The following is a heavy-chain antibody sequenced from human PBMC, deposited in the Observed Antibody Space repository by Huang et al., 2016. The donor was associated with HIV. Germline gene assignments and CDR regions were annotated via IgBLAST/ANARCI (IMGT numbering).Heavy chain of an antibody. Sequence: QVPLVESGGGVVQPGGSLRLSCAASGFKLSGFGMHWVRQGSGKGLAWFAVISYDGMRQFHTDSVKGRFTIARDNSDNTLSLQMKGLRPDDTAVYYCAKESRWFSDFDHWGQGVLVSVSS. D-gene: IGHD2-15*01. CDR3: AKESRWFSDFDH. J-gene: IGHJ4*02. V-gene: IGHV3-30*18. CDR2: ISYDGMRQ. CDR1: GFKLSGFG.